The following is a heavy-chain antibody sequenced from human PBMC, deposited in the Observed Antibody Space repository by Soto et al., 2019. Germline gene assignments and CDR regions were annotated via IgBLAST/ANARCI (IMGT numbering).Heavy chain of an antibody. J-gene: IGHJ3*02. CDR2: INVGNGNT. CDR3: ARVKSDSRSGLSAFDI. Sequence: QVQLVQSGAEVKKPGASVKVSCKASGYTFTTYAMHWARQAPGQRLEWMGWINVGNGNTKYSQKFQGRVTITRDTSASTAYMELSSLRSEDTAVYYCARVKSDSRSGLSAFDIWGQGTMVTVSS. D-gene: IGHD3-16*01. V-gene: IGHV1-3*01. CDR1: GYTFTTYA.